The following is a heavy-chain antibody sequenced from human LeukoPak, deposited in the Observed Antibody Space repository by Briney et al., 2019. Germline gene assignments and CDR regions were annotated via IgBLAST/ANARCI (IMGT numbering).Heavy chain of an antibody. CDR1: GGSISSSSYY. Sequence: PSETLSLTCTVSGGSISSSSYYWGWIRQPPGKGLEWIGSIYYSGSTYYNPSLKSRVTISVDTSKNQFSLKLSSVTAADTAVYYCARGLFTLFWSGYSGLEAFDIWGQGTMVTVSS. CDR3: ARGLFTLFWSGYSGLEAFDI. D-gene: IGHD3-3*01. CDR2: IYYSGST. J-gene: IGHJ3*02. V-gene: IGHV4-39*07.